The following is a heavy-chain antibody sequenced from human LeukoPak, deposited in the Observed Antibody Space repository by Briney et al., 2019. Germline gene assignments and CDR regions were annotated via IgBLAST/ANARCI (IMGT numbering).Heavy chain of an antibody. D-gene: IGHD3-22*01. Sequence: SETLSLTCTVSGGSVSSDGFYWTWIRQPPGKGLEWIGYVYYSGSTNYNPSLKSRVTISLDTSKNQFSLKLNSVTAADTAVYYCASESYDSSGYLPFDYWGQGTLVTVSS. CDR1: GGSVSSDGFY. J-gene: IGHJ4*02. CDR3: ASESYDSSGYLPFDY. V-gene: IGHV4-61*08. CDR2: VYYSGST.